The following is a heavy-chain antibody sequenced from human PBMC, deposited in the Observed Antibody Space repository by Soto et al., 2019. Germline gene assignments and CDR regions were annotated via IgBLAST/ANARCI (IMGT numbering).Heavy chain of an antibody. Sequence: EVQLLESGGGLVQPGGSLRLSCAASGFTFSSYAMSWVRQAPGKGLEWVSAISGSGGSTYYADSVKGRFTISRDNSKNPLYRKMNSRRAEDTAVYYWAKGAGALTSWGQGPLVTVSS. V-gene: IGHV3-23*01. J-gene: IGHJ5*02. CDR2: ISGSGGST. D-gene: IGHD4-17*01. CDR3: AKGAGALTS. CDR1: GFTFSSYA.